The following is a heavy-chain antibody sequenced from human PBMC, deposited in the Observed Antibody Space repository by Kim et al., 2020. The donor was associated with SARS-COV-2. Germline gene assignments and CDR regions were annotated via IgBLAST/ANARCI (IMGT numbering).Heavy chain of an antibody. CDR1: GFTFSSYW. CDR3: AKDGDRYSSGKDALDI. J-gene: IGHJ3*02. D-gene: IGHD6-19*01. Sequence: GGSLRLSCAASGFTFSSYWMTWVRQAPGKGLDGVANIKQDGNQKYYVDSVKGRFTISRDNAKNSLYLQMNSLRAEDTAVYYCAKDGDRYSSGKDALDIWG. CDR2: IKQDGNQK. V-gene: IGHV3-7*01.